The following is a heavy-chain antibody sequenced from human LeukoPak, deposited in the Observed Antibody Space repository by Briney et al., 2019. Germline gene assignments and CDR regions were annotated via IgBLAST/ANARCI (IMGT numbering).Heavy chain of an antibody. J-gene: IGHJ4*02. Sequence: GGSLRLSCAASGFTFSSYGMHWVRQAPGKGLEWVAVISYDGSNKYYADSVKGRFTIPRDNSKNTLYLQMNSLRAEDTAVYYCAKDRGCYGSVPGVADYWGQGTLVTVSS. CDR1: GFTFSSYG. V-gene: IGHV3-30*18. CDR3: AKDRGCYGSVPGVADY. D-gene: IGHD3-10*01. CDR2: ISYDGSNK.